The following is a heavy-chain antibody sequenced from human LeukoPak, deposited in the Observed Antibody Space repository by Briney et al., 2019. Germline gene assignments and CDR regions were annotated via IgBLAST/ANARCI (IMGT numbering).Heavy chain of an antibody. CDR1: GGSISSYD. CDR3: ARRRGQSLDP. CDR2: IYYSGST. J-gene: IGHJ5*02. V-gene: IGHV4-59*08. Sequence: SETLSLTCTVSGGSISSYDWSWTRQPPGKGLEWIGYIYYSGSTNYNPSLKSRVTISVDTSKNQFSLKLSSVTAADTAVYYCARRRGQSLDPWGQGTLVTVSS.